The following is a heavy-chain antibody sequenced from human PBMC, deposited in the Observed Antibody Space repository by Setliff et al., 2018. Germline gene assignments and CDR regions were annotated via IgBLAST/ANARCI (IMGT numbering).Heavy chain of an antibody. CDR1: GYRFTSNW. Sequence: GESLKISCKGSGYRFTSNWIGWVRQMPGKGLEWVGVIYPGDSDTRYNPSFQGQVTISADKSISTAYLQWSSLKASDTAMYYCARLATDYGDYESLNYFDYWGQGTLVTVSS. D-gene: IGHD4-17*01. CDR3: ARLATDYGDYESLNYFDY. J-gene: IGHJ4*02. CDR2: IYPGDSDT. V-gene: IGHV5-51*03.